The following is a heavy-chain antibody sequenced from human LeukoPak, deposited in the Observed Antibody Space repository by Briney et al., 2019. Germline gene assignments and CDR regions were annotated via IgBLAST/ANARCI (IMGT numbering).Heavy chain of an antibody. CDR2: IYYTGST. CDR1: GGSISTYY. V-gene: IGHV4-59*01. CDR3: ARGSVRGEFDP. Sequence: PSETLSLTCTLSGGSISTYYWSWVRQPPGKGLEWIGYIYYTGSTDYNPSLKSRVTMSVDTSKNQFSLRLSSVTAADTAVYSCARGSVRGEFDPWGQGTLVTVSS. D-gene: IGHD3-10*01. J-gene: IGHJ5*02.